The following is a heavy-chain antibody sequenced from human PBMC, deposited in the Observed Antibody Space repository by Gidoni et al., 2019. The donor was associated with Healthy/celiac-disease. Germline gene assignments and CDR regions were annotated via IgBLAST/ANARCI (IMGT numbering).Heavy chain of an antibody. V-gene: IGHV1-24*01. CDR1: GYTLTELS. D-gene: IGHD1-7*01. CDR3: ATGEGITGTTEFDY. Sequence: QVQLVQSGAEVKKPGTSVKVSCKVPGYTLTELSMHWVRQAPGKVLEWMGGFDPEDGETIYAQKFQGRVTMTEETSTDTAYMELSSWRSEDTAVYYCATGEGITGTTEFDYWGQGTLVTVS. J-gene: IGHJ4*02. CDR2: FDPEDGET.